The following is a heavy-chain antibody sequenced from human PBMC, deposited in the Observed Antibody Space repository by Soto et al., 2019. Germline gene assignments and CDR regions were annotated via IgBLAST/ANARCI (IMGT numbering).Heavy chain of an antibody. D-gene: IGHD3-16*02. CDR1: GFTFSNYA. V-gene: IGHV3-23*04. J-gene: IGHJ4*02. Sequence: EVQLVDSGGGLVQPGGSLRLSCAASGFTFSNYAMTWVRQGPGKGLELVSGISGSGGRSYYADSVKGRFTISRDNSKSTLYLRMNSLRAEDTAVYYCAKAYFVRSSEQPYYFDYWGQGTLVTVSS. CDR2: ISGSGGRS. CDR3: AKAYFVRSSEQPYYFDY.